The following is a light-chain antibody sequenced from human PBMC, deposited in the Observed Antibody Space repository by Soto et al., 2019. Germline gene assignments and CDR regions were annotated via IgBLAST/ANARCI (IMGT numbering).Light chain of an antibody. Sequence: IVLTQSPGTLSLSPGERATLSCRASQSVNSSYFAWYQQKPGQAPRLLIYAASIRATGIPDRFSGSGSGTDFTLTISRLEPEDFAVYFCQQYGSSPLTFGGGTKVEIK. CDR1: QSVNSSY. CDR2: AAS. V-gene: IGKV3-20*01. CDR3: QQYGSSPLT. J-gene: IGKJ4*01.